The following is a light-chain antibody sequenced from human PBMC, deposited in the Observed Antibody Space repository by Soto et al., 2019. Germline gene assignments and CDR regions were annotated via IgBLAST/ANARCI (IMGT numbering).Light chain of an antibody. J-gene: IGKJ4*01. CDR1: QSVSFF. Sequence: DIQMTQSPSTLSASVGDSVSITCRASQSVSFFLAWYQQKPGKAPKLLIYQASTLGRGVPSRFSGSGSGTDFSLNISSLQPDDVASYYCQHYKSYPLTFGGGTKVEIK. CDR2: QAS. CDR3: QHYKSYPLT. V-gene: IGKV1-5*03.